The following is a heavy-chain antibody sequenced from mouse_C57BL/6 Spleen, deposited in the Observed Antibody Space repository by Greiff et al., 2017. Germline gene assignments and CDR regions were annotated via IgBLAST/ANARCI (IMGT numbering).Heavy chain of an antibody. CDR1: GYAFSSYW. D-gene: IGHD1-1*01. CDR2: IYPGDGDT. J-gene: IGHJ1*03. CDR3: ARKVNYGSSYNWYFDV. V-gene: IGHV1-80*01. Sequence: QVQLQQSGAELVKPGASVKISCKASGYAFSSYWMNWVKQRPGQGLEWIGQIYPGDGDTNYNGKFKGKATLTADKSSSTASMQLSRLTSEDSAVYFCARKVNYGSSYNWYFDVWGTGTTGTVSS.